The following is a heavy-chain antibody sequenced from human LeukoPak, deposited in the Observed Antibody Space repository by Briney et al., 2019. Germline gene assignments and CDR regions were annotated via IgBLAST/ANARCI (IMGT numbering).Heavy chain of an antibody. V-gene: IGHV3-15*01. CDR3: TTGPYDYGSGTYYH. CDR1: GFTFSNAW. J-gene: IGHJ4*02. CDR2: IKSKTDGGTT. D-gene: IGHD3-10*01. Sequence: TGGSLGLSCAASGFTFSNAWMSWVRQAPGKGLEWVGRIKSKTDGGTTDYAAPVKGRFTISRDDSKNTLYVQMNSLKTEDTAVYYCTTGPYDYGSGTYYHWGQGTLVTVSS.